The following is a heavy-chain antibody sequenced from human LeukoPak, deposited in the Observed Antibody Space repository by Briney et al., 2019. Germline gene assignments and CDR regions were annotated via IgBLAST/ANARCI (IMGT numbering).Heavy chain of an antibody. CDR1: VYTFTSYD. V-gene: IGHV1-8*01. D-gene: IGHD1-26*01. CDR3: ARAPEWGKANYYYYMDV. Sequence: ASVNVSFKASVYTFTSYDINWVRQATGQGREWMGWMNPNSGNTGYAQKFQGRVTMTRNTSISTVYMELSSLRSEDTAVYYCARAPEWGKANYYYYMDVWGKGTTVTVSS. CDR2: MNPNSGNT. J-gene: IGHJ6*03.